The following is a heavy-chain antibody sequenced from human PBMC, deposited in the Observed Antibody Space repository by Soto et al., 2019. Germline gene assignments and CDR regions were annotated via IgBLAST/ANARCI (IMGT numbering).Heavy chain of an antibody. V-gene: IGHV6-1*01. J-gene: IGHJ4*02. D-gene: IGHD2-15*01. Sequence: QVQLQQSGPGLVKPSQTLSLTCAISGDSVSSHSAAWNWIRQSPSRGLEWLGRTYYRSKWYNDYAVSVKSPIIITPDTSKNQFSLQLNSVTPEDTAVYYCARDDHCSGGSCYNLADYWGQGTLVTVSS. CDR3: ARDDHCSGGSCYNLADY. CDR1: GDSVSSHSAA. CDR2: TYYRSKWYN.